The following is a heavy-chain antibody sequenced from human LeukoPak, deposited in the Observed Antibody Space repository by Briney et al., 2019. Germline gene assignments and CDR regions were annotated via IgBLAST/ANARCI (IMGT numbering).Heavy chain of an antibody. CDR3: ARRRYYDGSGYLE. D-gene: IGHD3-22*01. Sequence: SETLSLTCSVSGNSVSRSDSYWDWIRQPPGKGLEWIGTIYYSGRTYYSPSLRSRVTMSVDPSNNQFSLNLRSVTAADTALYYCARRRYYDGSGYLEWGQGTLLSVSS. V-gene: IGHV4-39*01. CDR1: GNSVSRSDSY. CDR2: IYYSGRT. J-gene: IGHJ1*01.